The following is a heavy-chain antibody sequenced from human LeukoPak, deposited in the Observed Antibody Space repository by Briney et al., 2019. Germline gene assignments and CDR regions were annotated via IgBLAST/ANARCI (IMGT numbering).Heavy chain of an antibody. D-gene: IGHD2-2*01. CDR1: GYTFTGYY. Sequence: ASVKVSCKASGYTFTGYYMHWVRQAPGQGLEWMGWINPNSGGTNYAQKFQGRVTMTRDTSISTAYMELSRLRSDDTAVYYCARGDLGYCSSTSCSPRHDSWGQGTLVTVSS. V-gene: IGHV1-2*02. J-gene: IGHJ4*02. CDR3: ARGDLGYCSSTSCSPRHDS. CDR2: INPNSGGT.